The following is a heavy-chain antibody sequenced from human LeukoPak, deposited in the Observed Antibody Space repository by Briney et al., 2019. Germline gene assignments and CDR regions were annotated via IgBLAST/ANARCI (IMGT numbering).Heavy chain of an antibody. CDR1: GGSISSGGYY. CDR2: IYHSGST. CDR3: ARDGEYSGYSPATAGYYGMDV. J-gene: IGHJ6*02. Sequence: PSETLSLTCTVSGGSISSGGYYWSWIRQPPGKGLEWIGYIYHSGSTYYNPSLKSRVTISVDRSKNQFSLKLSSVTAADTAVYYCARDGEYSGYSPATAGYYGMDVWGQGTTVTVSS. D-gene: IGHD5-12*01. V-gene: IGHV4-30-2*01.